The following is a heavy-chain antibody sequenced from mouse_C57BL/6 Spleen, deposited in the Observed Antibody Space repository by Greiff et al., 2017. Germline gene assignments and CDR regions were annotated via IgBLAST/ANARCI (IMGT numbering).Heavy chain of an antibody. CDR2: IDPETGGT. CDR1: GYTFTDYE. V-gene: IGHV1-15*01. Sequence: VQLQQSGAELVRPGASVTLSCKASGYTFTDYEMHWVKQTPVHGLEWIGAIDPETGGTAYNQKFKGKALLTADKSSSTAYMELRSLTSEDSAVYYCTRRDYGSSGWYFDVWGTGTTVTVSS. CDR3: TRRDYGSSGWYFDV. D-gene: IGHD1-1*01. J-gene: IGHJ1*03.